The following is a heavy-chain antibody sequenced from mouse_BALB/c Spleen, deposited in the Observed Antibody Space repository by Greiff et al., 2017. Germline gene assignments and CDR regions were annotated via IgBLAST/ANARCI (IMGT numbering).Heavy chain of an antibody. D-gene: IGHD1-1*01. J-gene: IGHJ3*01. CDR3: AREAAYYGSKLFAY. Sequence: VKVEESGPGLVAPSQSLSITCTVSGFSLTSYGVHWVRQPPGKGLEWLGVIWAGGSTNYNSALMSRLSISKDNSKSQVFLKMNSLQTDDTAMYYCAREAAYYGSKLFAYWGQGTLVTVSA. V-gene: IGHV2-9*02. CDR2: IWAGGST. CDR1: GFSLTSYG.